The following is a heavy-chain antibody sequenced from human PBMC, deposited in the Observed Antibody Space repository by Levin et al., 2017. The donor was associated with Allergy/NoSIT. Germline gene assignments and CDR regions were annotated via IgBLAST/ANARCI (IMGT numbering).Heavy chain of an antibody. CDR3: ARGGCSSTSCLDN. CDR1: GFTFSKFY. Sequence: GESLKISCAASGFTFSKFYMHWVRQAPGKGLVWVSRVISDGSITGYADSVKGRFTISRDNARNTLYLQMNSLRAEDTAVYYCARGGCSSTSCLDNWGQGILVTVSS. V-gene: IGHV3-74*01. D-gene: IGHD2-2*01. J-gene: IGHJ4*02. CDR2: VISDGSIT.